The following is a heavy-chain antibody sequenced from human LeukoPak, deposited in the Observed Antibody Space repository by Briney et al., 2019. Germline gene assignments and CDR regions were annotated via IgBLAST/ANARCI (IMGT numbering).Heavy chain of an antibody. CDR3: TRVFEGDIVVVPAASDY. J-gene: IGHJ4*02. CDR1: GFTFSSYS. V-gene: IGHV3-48*04. Sequence: PGGSLRLSCAASGFTFSSYSMNWVRQAPGKGLEWVSYISSSSSTIYYADSVKGRFTISRDNAKNSLYLQMNSLKTEDTAVYYCTRVFEGDIVVVPAASDYWGQGTLVTVSS. D-gene: IGHD2-2*01. CDR2: ISSSSSTI.